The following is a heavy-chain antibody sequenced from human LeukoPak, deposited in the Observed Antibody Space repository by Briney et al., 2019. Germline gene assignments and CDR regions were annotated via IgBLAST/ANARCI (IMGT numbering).Heavy chain of an antibody. CDR3: ANARGSGYYDY. D-gene: IGHD3-3*01. Sequence: GGSLRLSCAASGFTFEDYTMHWVRQAPGKGLEWVSLISWDGGSTYYADSVKGRFTISRDNSKNSLYLQMNSLRTEDTALYYCANARGSGYYDYWGQGTLVTVSS. J-gene: IGHJ4*02. CDR2: ISWDGGST. CDR1: GFTFEDYT. V-gene: IGHV3-43*01.